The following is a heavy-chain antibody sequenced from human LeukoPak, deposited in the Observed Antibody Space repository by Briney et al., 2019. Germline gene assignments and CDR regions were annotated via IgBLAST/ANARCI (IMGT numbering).Heavy chain of an antibody. V-gene: IGHV3-30*04. J-gene: IGHJ3*02. CDR3: ARVRGTSSWSFDAFDI. CDR1: GFNFNTYT. D-gene: IGHD6-13*01. Sequence: GGSLRLSCAASGFNFNTYTMNWVRQAPGKGLEWVAVISYDGKNKFFSDSVKGRFTISRDNSKNTRYLQMNALRDEDTAVYHCARVRGTSSWSFDAFDIWGQGTLVSVSA. CDR2: ISYDGKNK.